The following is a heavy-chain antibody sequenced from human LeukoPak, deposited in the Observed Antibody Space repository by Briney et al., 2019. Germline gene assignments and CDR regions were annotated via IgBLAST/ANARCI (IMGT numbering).Heavy chain of an antibody. CDR3: ARTVLLWFGELPNPPDY. V-gene: IGHV1-2*02. Sequence: ASVKVSCKASGYTFTGYYMHWLRQAAGQGGDWMGWINPNSGGTNYAHKFQGTGTMTRDTSISTAYMELSRLRSDDTAVYYCARTVLLWFGELPNPPDYWGQGTLVTVSS. D-gene: IGHD3-10*01. J-gene: IGHJ4*02. CDR2: INPNSGGT. CDR1: GYTFTGYY.